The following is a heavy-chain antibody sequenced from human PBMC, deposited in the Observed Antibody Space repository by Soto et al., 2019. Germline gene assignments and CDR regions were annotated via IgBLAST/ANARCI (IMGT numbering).Heavy chain of an antibody. D-gene: IGHD3-22*01. CDR2: ISHDGSNK. V-gene: IGHV3-30-3*01. CDR3: AREDYSSCYAGTFHH. CDR1: GFTFSTYV. J-gene: IGHJ1*01. Sequence: QVQLVESGGGVVQPGRSLRLSCAASGFTFSTYVMHWVRQAPGKGLEWLVGISHDGSNKHYADSVKDRFTISRENSKNTLSLQMDSLRPEDTAVYYCAREDYSSCYAGTFHHWGQGTLVTVAS.